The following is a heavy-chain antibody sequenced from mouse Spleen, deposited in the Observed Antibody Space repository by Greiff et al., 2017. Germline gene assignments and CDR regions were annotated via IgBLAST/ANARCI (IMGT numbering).Heavy chain of an antibody. CDR1: GYTFTNYW. CDR2: IYPGGGYT. CDR3: ARRSSYNAMDY. Sequence: QVQLQQSGAELVRPGTSVKMSCKASGYTFTNYWIGWAKQRPGHGLEWIGDIYPGGGYTNYNEKFKGKATLTADKSSSTAYMQFSSLTSEDSAIYYCARRSSYNAMDYWGQGTSVTVSS. D-gene: IGHD1-1*01. V-gene: IGHV1-63*01. J-gene: IGHJ4*01.